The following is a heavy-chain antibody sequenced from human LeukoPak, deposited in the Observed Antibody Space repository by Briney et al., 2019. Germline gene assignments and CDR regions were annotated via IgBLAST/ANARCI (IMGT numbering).Heavy chain of an antibody. Sequence: SQTLSLTCTVSGGSIISADHYWGWIRQRPGKGLEWIGYIFYSGSTYYNPSLKSRLTISVDTSKNQFSLKLSSVTAADTAVYYCARGYYDILTNYPKNFDQWGQGTLVTVSS. J-gene: IGHJ4*02. CDR3: ARGYYDILTNYPKNFDQ. CDR1: GGSIISADHY. CDR2: IFYSGST. V-gene: IGHV4-30-4*01. D-gene: IGHD3-9*01.